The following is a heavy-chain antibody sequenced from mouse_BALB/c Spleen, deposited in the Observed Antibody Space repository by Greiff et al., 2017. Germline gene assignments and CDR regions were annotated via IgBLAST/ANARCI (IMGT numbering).Heavy chain of an antibody. D-gene: IGHD4-1*01. CDR3: ARWGGTWFAY. Sequence: QVQLQQSGAELVRPGTSVKVSCKASGYAFTNYLIEWVKQRPGQGLEWIGVINPGSGGTNYNEKFKGKATLTADKSSSTAYMQLSSLTSDDSAVCFCARWGGTWFAYWGQGTLVTVSA. V-gene: IGHV1-54*01. CDR2: INPGSGGT. J-gene: IGHJ3*01. CDR1: GYAFTNYL.